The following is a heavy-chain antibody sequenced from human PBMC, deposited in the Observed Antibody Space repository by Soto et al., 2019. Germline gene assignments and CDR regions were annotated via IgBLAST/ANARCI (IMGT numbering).Heavy chain of an antibody. J-gene: IGHJ5*02. V-gene: IGHV2-70*01. CDR2: IDWDDNT. D-gene: IGHD3-22*01. Sequence: SGPTLVNPTQTLTLTCTFSGFSLTTNGMCLSWIRQPPGKALEWLALIDWDDNTYYSTSLNNRLTLSKDTSKNQVVLLVRHMGPVDTATYYCARIPCGNYYTENFFDPWGQGIPVTVS. CDR1: GFSLTTNGMC. CDR3: ARIPCGNYYTENFFDP.